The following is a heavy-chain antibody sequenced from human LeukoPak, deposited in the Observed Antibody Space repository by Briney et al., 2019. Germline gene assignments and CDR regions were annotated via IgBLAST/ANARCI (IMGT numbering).Heavy chain of an antibody. CDR2: ISGSGGST. J-gene: IGHJ6*03. V-gene: IGHV3-23*01. CDR3: AKSRGGYCSSTSCSYYYYYYMDV. CDR1: GFTFSNAW. D-gene: IGHD2-2*01. Sequence: GGSLRLSCAASGFTFSNAWMSWVRQAPGKGLEWVSAISGSGGSTYYADSVKGRFTISRDNSKNTLYLQMNSLRAEDTAVYYCAKSRGGYCSSTSCSYYYYYYMDVWGKGTTVTVSS.